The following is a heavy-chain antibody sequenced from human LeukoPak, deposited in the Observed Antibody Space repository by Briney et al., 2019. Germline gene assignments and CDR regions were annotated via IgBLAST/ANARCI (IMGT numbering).Heavy chain of an antibody. CDR3: ARVPLYDFWSGHLPPYYYMGV. CDR2: IYTSGST. CDR1: GGSISSGSYY. J-gene: IGHJ6*03. V-gene: IGHV4-61*02. D-gene: IGHD3-3*01. Sequence: SETLSLTCTVSGGSISSGSYYWSWIRQPAGKGLEWIGRIYTSGSTNYNPSLKSRVTISVGTSKNQFSLKLSSVTAADTAVYYCARVPLYDFWSGHLPPYYYMGVWGKGTTVTVSS.